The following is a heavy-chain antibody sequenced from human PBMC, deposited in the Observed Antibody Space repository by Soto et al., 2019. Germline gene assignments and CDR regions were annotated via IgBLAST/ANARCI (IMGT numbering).Heavy chain of an antibody. J-gene: IGHJ5*02. D-gene: IGHD3-22*01. CDR2: MYFGGSF. V-gene: IGHV4-61*05. CDR3: ARSYYDSTGFAVDP. Sequence: SETLSLTCTVPGGSVSSNSYSWGWIRQSPGKGLEWIGFMYFGGSFNYNPSLSSRVTLSVETSKNQFSMKVTSVTASDTAVYYCARSYYDSTGFAVDPWGQGTLVTVSS. CDR1: GGSVSSNSYS.